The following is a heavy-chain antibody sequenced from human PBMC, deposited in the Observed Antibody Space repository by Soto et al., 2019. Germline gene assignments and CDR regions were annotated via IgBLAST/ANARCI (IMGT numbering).Heavy chain of an antibody. CDR3: ARDHSSSSGGY. V-gene: IGHV4-38-2*02. Sequence: SETLSLTCAVSGYSISSGYYWGWIRQPPGKGLEWIGSIYHSGSTYYNPSLKSRVTISVDTSKNQFSLKLSSVTAADTAVYYCARDHSSSSGGYWGQGTLVTVSS. J-gene: IGHJ4*02. D-gene: IGHD6-6*01. CDR2: IYHSGST. CDR1: GYSISSGYY.